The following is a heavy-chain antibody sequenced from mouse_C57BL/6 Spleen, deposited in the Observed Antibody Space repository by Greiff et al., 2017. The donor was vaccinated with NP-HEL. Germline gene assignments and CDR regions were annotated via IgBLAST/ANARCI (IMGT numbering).Heavy chain of an antibody. CDR3: ARDSSGYRGFAY. CDR2: INPSSGYT. Sequence: QVQLQQSGAELARPGASVKMSCKASGYTFTSYTMHWVKQRPGQGLEWIGYINPSSGYTKYNQKFKDKATLTADKSSSTAYMQLSSLTSEDSAVYYCARDSSGYRGFAYWGQGTLDTVSA. CDR1: GYTFTSYT. V-gene: IGHV1-4*01. J-gene: IGHJ3*01. D-gene: IGHD3-2*02.